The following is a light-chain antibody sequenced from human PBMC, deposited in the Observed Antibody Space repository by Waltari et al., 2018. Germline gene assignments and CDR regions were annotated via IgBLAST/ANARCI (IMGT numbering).Light chain of an antibody. J-gene: IGKJ1*01. V-gene: IGKV3-15*01. CDR3: QQYNNWPPWT. Sequence: EIVMTQSPATLSVSPGERAPLSCRASQSVSSNLAWYQQNPGQAPRLLIYGASTRATGIPARFSGSGSGTEFTLTISSMQSEDFAVYYCQQYNNWPPWTFGQGTKVEIK. CDR1: QSVSSN. CDR2: GAS.